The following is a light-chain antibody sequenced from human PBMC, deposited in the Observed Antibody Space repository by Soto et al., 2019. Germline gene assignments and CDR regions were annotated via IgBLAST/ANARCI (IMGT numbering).Light chain of an antibody. CDR3: PHTNSFQRT. CDR2: AAS. J-gene: IGKJ1*01. Sequence: IQMTQSPSSVSASVGDRVTITCRASQGISSWLAWYQQKPGKAPKLLIYAASSLQSGVPSRFRQSGCCRDFALSISSLQPEDFATYYCPHTNSFQRTVGQGTKVDLK. CDR1: QGISSW. V-gene: IGKV1-12*01.